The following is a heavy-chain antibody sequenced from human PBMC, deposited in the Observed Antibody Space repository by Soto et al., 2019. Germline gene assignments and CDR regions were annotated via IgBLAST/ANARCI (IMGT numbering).Heavy chain of an antibody. CDR2: ISYDGSNK. Sequence: PGGSLRLSCAASGFTFSSYGMHWVRQAPGKGLEWVAVISYDGSNKYYADSVKGRFTISRDNSKNTLYLQMNSLRAEDTAVYYCAKVLGTGNDYYYYGMDVWGQGTTVTVSS. CDR1: GFTFSSYG. D-gene: IGHD1-1*01. V-gene: IGHV3-30*18. J-gene: IGHJ6*02. CDR3: AKVLGTGNDYYYYGMDV.